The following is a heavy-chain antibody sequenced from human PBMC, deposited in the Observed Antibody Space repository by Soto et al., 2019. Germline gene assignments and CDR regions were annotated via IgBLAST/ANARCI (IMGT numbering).Heavy chain of an antibody. V-gene: IGHV3-30*04. Sequence: GGSLRLSCAASGFTFSFYAMHWVRQAPGKGLEWVAVISYNGRNKHYVDSVKGRFTISRDNSQDTLYLQMDSLRPDDTAVYYCARQAKIGDRSQFYFDSWGQGTLVTVSS. J-gene: IGHJ4*02. CDR3: ARQAKIGDRSQFYFDS. CDR2: ISYNGRNK. CDR1: GFTFSFYA. D-gene: IGHD3-16*01.